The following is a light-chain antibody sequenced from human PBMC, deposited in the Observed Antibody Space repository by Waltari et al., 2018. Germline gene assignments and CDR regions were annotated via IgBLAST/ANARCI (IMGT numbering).Light chain of an antibody. Sequence: QSVLTQPPSVSAASGQNVTISCSGSSSSIGNNYVYWYRQLPGTAPKLLIYDDKKRPSGIPARFSASKSGTSATLGIAGLQTGDEADYYCVSWHHSQTGGVVFGGGTTVTVL. CDR1: SSSIGNNY. J-gene: IGLJ2*01. CDR2: DDK. CDR3: VSWHHSQTGGVV. V-gene: IGLV1-51*01.